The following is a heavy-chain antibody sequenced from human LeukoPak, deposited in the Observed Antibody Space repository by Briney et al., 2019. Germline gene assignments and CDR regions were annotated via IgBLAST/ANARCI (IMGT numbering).Heavy chain of an antibody. CDR3: ARGRYGSSWNRNWFDP. D-gene: IGHD6-13*01. CDR1: GYTFTSYD. J-gene: IGHJ5*02. V-gene: IGHV1-8*01. CDR2: MNPNSGNT. Sequence: ASVKVSCKASGYTFTSYDINWVRQATGQGLEWMGWMNPNSGNTGYAQKFQGRVTMTRNTSISTAYMELSSLRSEDTAVYYCARGRYGSSWNRNWFDPWGQGTLVTVSS.